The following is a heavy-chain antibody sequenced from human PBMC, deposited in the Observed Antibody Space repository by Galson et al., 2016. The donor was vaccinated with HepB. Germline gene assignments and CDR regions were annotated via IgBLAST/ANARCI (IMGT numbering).Heavy chain of an antibody. CDR1: GFTFSTYW. J-gene: IGHJ4*02. V-gene: IGHV3-7*01. D-gene: IGHD4-23*01. CDR3: ARKGFSGGYFDY. Sequence: SLRLSCAASGFTFSTYWMIWVRQAPGKGLEWLANIKPDGSEKYYVDSVKGRFTISRDNAKNSLYLQMNSLGAEDTAVYYCARKGFSGGYFDYWGQGTLVTVSS. CDR2: IKPDGSEK.